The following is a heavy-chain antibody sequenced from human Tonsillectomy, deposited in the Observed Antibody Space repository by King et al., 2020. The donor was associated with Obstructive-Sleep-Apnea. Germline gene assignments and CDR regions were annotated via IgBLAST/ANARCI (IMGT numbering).Heavy chain of an antibody. CDR1: GFTFRTSW. Sequence: VQLVESGGGLVQPGGSLRLSCAASGFTFRTSWMHWVRQAPGKGLVWVSRINSEGSSTIYADFVKGRLTISRDNAKNTLYLQMNSLRAEDTAVYYCARDRGGAGPTTTDYWGQGTLVTVSS. V-gene: IGHV3-74*01. CDR3: ARDRGGAGPTTTDY. CDR2: INSEGSST. D-gene: IGHD1-26*01. J-gene: IGHJ4*02.